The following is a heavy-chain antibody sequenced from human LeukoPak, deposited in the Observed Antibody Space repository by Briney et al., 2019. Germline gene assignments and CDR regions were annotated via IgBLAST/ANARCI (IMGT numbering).Heavy chain of an antibody. D-gene: IGHD3-22*01. V-gene: IGHV4-59*01. J-gene: IGHJ4*02. CDR2: IYYSGSI. Sequence: SETLSLTCTVSGGSIRSYYWSWIRQPPGKGLEWIGYIYYSGSINYNPSLKSRVTTSVDTSKNQFSLKLSSVTAADTAVYYCARGGGSTDYYDSSGYFWGQGTLVTVSS. CDR1: GGSIRSYY. CDR3: ARGGGSTDYYDSSGYF.